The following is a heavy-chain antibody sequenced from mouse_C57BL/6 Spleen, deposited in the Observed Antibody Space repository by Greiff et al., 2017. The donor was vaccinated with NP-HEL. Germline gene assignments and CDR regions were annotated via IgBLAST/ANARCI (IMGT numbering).Heavy chain of an antibody. CDR2: INPSSGYT. D-gene: IGHD3-1*01. J-gene: IGHJ4*01. V-gene: IGHV1-4*01. CDR3: ARGSGLPDAMDY. CDR1: GYTFTSYT. Sequence: VQLQQSGAELARPGASVKMSCKASGYTFTSYTMPWVQQRPGQGLEWIGYINPSSGYTKYNQKFKNKATLTADKSSSTAYMQLSSLTSEDSAVYYCARGSGLPDAMDYWGQGTSVTVSS.